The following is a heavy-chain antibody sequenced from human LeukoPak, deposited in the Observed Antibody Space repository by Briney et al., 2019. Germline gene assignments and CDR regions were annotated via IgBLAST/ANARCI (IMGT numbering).Heavy chain of an antibody. Sequence: PGGSLRLSCAASGFSFSSFGMHWVRQAPGKGLEWVAFIRYDGGNKSYADSVKGRFTTSRDNSKNTLYLQMNSLGAEDTAVYHCVKALDYYVDHWGQGMLVTVSS. CDR3: VKALDYYVDH. CDR1: GFSFSSFG. V-gene: IGHV3-30*02. D-gene: IGHD3-10*01. J-gene: IGHJ4*02. CDR2: IRYDGGNK.